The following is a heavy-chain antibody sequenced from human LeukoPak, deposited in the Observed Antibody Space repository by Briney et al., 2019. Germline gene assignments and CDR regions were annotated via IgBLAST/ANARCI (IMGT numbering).Heavy chain of an antibody. CDR3: AKDLGYSYGSGYAY. V-gene: IGHV3-30*02. Sequence: GGSLRLSCAASGFTFSSYGMHWVRQAPGKGLEWVAFIRYDGSNKYYADSVKGRFTISRDNPKNTLYLQMNSLRAEDTAVYYCAKDLGYSYGSGYAYWGQGTLVTVSS. J-gene: IGHJ4*02. CDR1: GFTFSSYG. CDR2: IRYDGSNK. D-gene: IGHD5-18*01.